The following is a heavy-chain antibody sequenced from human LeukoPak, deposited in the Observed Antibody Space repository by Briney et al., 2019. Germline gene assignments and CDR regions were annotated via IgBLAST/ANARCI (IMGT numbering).Heavy chain of an antibody. CDR3: AKDLGRYCSSTSCSKGY. V-gene: IGHV3-23*01. CDR1: GFTFSSYA. J-gene: IGHJ4*02. Sequence: TGGSLRLSCAASGFTFSSYAMSWVRQAPGKGLEWVSAISGSGGSTYYADSVKGRFTISRDNSKNTLYLQMNSLRAEDTAVYYCAKDLGRYCSSTSCSKGYWGQGTLVTVSS. D-gene: IGHD2-2*01. CDR2: ISGSGGST.